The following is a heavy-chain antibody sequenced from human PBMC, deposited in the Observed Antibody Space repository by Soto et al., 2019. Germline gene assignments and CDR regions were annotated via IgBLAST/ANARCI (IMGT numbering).Heavy chain of an antibody. D-gene: IGHD2-2*01. CDR1: GFIFDDYA. V-gene: IGHV3-9*01. J-gene: IGHJ4*02. Sequence: GGSLRLSCAASGFIFDDYAMHWVRQAPGKGLEWVSGISWNSGSVGYADSVKGRFTISRDNAKNSLYLQMNSLRAEDTALYYCAKDMGAYCSSTSCYLFDYWGQGTLVNVS. CDR3: AKDMGAYCSSTSCYLFDY. CDR2: ISWNSGSV.